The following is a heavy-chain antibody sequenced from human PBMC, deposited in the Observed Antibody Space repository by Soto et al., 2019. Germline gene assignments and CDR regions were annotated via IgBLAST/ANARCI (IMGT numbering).Heavy chain of an antibody. V-gene: IGHV1-8*01. J-gene: IGHJ4*02. CDR3: ARGRGWRDY. Sequence: SVKVSCKTSGYTFTSYDIHCVRQATGQVLEWMGWMNPNNGYTDYAQKFQGRVTMTRDTSLSTAYMELSSLTSDDTAVYYCARGRGWRDYWGQGTLVTVSS. D-gene: IGHD6-19*01. CDR1: GYTFTSYD. CDR2: MNPNNGYT.